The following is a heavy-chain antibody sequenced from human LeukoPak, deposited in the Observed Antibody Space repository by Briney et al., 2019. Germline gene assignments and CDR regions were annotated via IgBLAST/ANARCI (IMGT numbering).Heavy chain of an antibody. V-gene: IGHV3-30*18. D-gene: IGHD4-17*01. CDR3: PKDSTTVTTSMGEAFDI. CDR2: ISYDGSNK. Sequence: GGSLRLSCAASGFTFSSYGMHWVRQAPGKGLEWVAVISYDGSNKYYADSVKGRFTISRDNSKNTLYPQMNSLRAEDTAVYYCPKDSTTVTTSMGEAFDIWGQGTMVTLSS. CDR1: GFTFSSYG. J-gene: IGHJ3*02.